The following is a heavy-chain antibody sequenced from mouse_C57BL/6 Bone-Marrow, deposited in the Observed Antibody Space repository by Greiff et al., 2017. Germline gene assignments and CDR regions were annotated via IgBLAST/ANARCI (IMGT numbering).Heavy chain of an antibody. J-gene: IGHJ2*01. CDR3: AGDLLYYYGSSYFAY. CDR2: INPSTGGT. V-gene: IGHV1-42*01. Sequence: EVQLQQSGPELVKPGASVKISCKASGYSFTGYYMNWVKQSPEKSLEWIGGINPSTGGTTYNQKFKAKATLTVDKSSTTAYMQLKSLTSEDSAVYYCAGDLLYYYGSSYFAYWGQGTTLTVSS. CDR1: GYSFTGYY. D-gene: IGHD1-1*01.